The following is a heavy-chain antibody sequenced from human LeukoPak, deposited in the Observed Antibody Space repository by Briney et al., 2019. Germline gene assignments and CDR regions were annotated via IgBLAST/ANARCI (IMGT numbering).Heavy chain of an antibody. CDR1: GFTLSRYS. J-gene: IGHJ4*02. D-gene: IGHD6-13*01. CDR3: ARARVTSIAAADYLDY. Sequence: GGSLRLSCAASGFTLSRYSMNWVRQAPGKGLEWVSSISSGSGYTYYAGSVKGRLTISRDNAKNSPYLQMNSLRAEDTAVYYCARARVTSIAAADYLDYWGQGTLVTVSS. CDR2: ISSGSGYT. V-gene: IGHV3-21*01.